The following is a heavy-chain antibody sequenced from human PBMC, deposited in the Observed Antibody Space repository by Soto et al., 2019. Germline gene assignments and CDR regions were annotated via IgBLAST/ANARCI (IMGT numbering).Heavy chain of an antibody. Sequence: SETLSLTCTVSGGSISSGGYYWSWLRQHPGKGLEWIGYIYYSGSTYYNPSLKSRVTISVDTSKNQFSLKLSSVTAADTAVYYCAREFGTMFRGVISLTPGPLWGQGTLVTVSS. CDR3: AREFGTMFRGVISLTPGPL. D-gene: IGHD3-10*01. V-gene: IGHV4-31*03. CDR2: IYYSGST. J-gene: IGHJ4*02. CDR1: GGSISSGGYY.